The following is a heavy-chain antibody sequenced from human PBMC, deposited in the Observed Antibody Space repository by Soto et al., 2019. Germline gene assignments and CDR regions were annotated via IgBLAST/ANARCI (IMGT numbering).Heavy chain of an antibody. Sequence: PGGSLRLSCAVSGFTFSDSYMSWIRQAPGKGLEWVSYISSSSSYAKYADSVKGRFTISRDNAKNSLYLEMNSLRAEDTAVYYCARIIAAAVPGFDHWGPGPLVTLSS. CDR2: ISSSSSYA. CDR3: ARIIAAAVPGFDH. D-gene: IGHD6-13*01. V-gene: IGHV3-11*06. CDR1: GFTFSDSY. J-gene: IGHJ5*02.